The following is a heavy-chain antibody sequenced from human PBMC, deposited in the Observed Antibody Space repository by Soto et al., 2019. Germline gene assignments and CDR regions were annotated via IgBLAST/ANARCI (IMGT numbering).Heavy chain of an antibody. CDR2: IWYDGSNK. CDR3: AREGPYYYYGMDV. CDR1: GFTFSSYG. V-gene: IGHV3-33*01. J-gene: IGHJ6*02. Sequence: QVQLVESGGGVVQPGRSLRLSCAASGFTFSSYGMHWVRQAPGKGLEWVAVIWYDGSNKYYADSVKGRFTISRDNSKNTLYLQMNSLRAEDTAVYYCAREGPYYYYGMDVWGQGTTVTVSS.